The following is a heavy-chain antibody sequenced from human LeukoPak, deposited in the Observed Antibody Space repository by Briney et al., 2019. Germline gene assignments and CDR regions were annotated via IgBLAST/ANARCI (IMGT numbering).Heavy chain of an antibody. D-gene: IGHD1-26*01. CDR3: ARAGRWEGRPHAFDI. J-gene: IGHJ3*02. CDR1: GGSISSYY. Sequence: SETLSLTCTVSGGSISSYYWNWIRQPPAKGLEWIGYIHYSGITNYNPSLKSRVTISVDTSKSQFSLKLSSVTAADTAVYYCARAGRWEGRPHAFDIWGQGTMVTVSS. V-gene: IGHV4-59*01. CDR2: IHYSGIT.